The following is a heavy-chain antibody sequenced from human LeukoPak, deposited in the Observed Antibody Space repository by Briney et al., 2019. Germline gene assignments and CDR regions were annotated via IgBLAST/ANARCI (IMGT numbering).Heavy chain of an antibody. V-gene: IGHV4-59*11. CDR2: IYYSGST. CDR3: ARGGSGSYYFDY. Sequence: SETLSLTCTVSGGSISSHYWSWIRQPPGKGLEWLGYIYYSGSTNYNPSLKSRVTISVDTSKNQFSLKLSSVTAADTAVYYCARGGSGSYYFDYWGQGTLVTVSS. D-gene: IGHD1-26*01. CDR1: GGSISSHY. J-gene: IGHJ4*02.